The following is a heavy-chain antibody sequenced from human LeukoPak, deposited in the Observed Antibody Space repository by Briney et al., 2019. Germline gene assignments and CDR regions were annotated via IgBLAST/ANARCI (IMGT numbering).Heavy chain of an antibody. CDR2: IYTSGST. Sequence: SETLSLTCTVSGGFISSYYWSWIRQPAGKGLEWIGHIYTSGSTKYNPSLKSRVTMSVDTPKNQFSLKLSSVTAADTAVYYCARSRYYYDSSGYYYYYYMDVWGKGTTVTVSS. D-gene: IGHD3-22*01. J-gene: IGHJ6*03. CDR1: GGFISSYY. CDR3: ARSRYYYDSSGYYYYYYMDV. V-gene: IGHV4-4*07.